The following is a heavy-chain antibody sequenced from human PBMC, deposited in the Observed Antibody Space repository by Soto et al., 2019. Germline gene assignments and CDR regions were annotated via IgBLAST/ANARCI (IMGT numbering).Heavy chain of an antibody. V-gene: IGHV4-39*01. CDR1: GGSISSSSYY. J-gene: IGHJ4*02. D-gene: IGHD1-7*01. CDR3: ARHMTNWNFPREFDY. CDR2: IYYSGST. Sequence: SETLSLTCTVSGGSISSSSYYWGWIRQPPGKGLEWIGSIYYSGSTYYNPSLKSPVTISVDTSKNQFSLKLSSVTAADTAVYYCARHMTNWNFPREFDYWGQGTLVTVSS.